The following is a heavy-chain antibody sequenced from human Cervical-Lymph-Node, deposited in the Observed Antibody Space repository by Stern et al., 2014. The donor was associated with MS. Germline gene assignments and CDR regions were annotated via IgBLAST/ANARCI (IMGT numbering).Heavy chain of an antibody. D-gene: IGHD4-23*01. Sequence: VQLVESGAEVKKPGESLKISCKGSGYSFTSYWIGWGRQMPGKGMELLGIIYPGDSDTRHRTSFQDPATISAGKPLSTAYLQWSSLKASDTAMYYCARRGLRWNLHPFDYWGQGTLVAVSS. CDR2: IYPGDSDT. CDR1: GYSFTSYW. CDR3: ARRGLRWNLHPFDY. J-gene: IGHJ4*02. V-gene: IGHV5-51*01.